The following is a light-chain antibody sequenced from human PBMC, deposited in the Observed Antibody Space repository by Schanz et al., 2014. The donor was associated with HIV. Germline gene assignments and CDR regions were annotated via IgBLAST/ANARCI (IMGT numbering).Light chain of an antibody. V-gene: IGKV3-11*01. Sequence: EILMTQSPVNLSVSPGESATLSCRASQSVGSYLAWYQQKPGQSPRLLIYDASNRATGIPARFSGGGSGTDFTLTISSLEPEDYAVYYCQQYGSSPWTFGQGTRVDVK. CDR2: DAS. J-gene: IGKJ1*01. CDR1: QSVGSY. CDR3: QQYGSSPWT.